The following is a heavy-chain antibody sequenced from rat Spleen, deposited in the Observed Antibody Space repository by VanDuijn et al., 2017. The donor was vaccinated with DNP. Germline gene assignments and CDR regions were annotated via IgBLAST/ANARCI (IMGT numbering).Heavy chain of an antibody. J-gene: IGHJ2*01. D-gene: IGHD3-8*01. V-gene: IGHV5-25*01. Sequence: EVQLVESGGGPVQPGRSLKLSCAASGFIFSDYYMAWVRQAPTKGLEWVASITNTGDNTYYSDSVKGRFSLSRDNAKSTLYLQVNSLRSEDTATYFCTSNPHIRTAAPFDYWGQGVMVTVSS. CDR3: TSNPHIRTAAPFDY. CDR2: ITNTGDNT. CDR1: GFIFSDYY.